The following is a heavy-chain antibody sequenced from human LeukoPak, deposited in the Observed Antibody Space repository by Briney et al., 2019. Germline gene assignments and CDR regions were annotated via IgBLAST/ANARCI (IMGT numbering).Heavy chain of an antibody. CDR1: GYTFTGYY. V-gene: IGHV1-2*02. CDR3: ARASLDKNNDRVDY. Sequence: ASVKVSSKASGYTFTGYYMHWVRQAPGQGLEWMGWINPNSGGTNYPQKFQGRVTMTRDTSITTAYMELSRLGSDDTAVYYCARASLDKNNDRVDYWGQGTLVTVSS. J-gene: IGHJ4*02. CDR2: INPNSGGT. D-gene: IGHD1/OR15-1a*01.